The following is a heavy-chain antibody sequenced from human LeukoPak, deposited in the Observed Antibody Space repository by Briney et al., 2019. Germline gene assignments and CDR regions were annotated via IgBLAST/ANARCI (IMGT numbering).Heavy chain of an antibody. Sequence: GGSLRLSCAASGFTFSSYSINWVRQAPGKGLEWVSYISSTGSTIYYADSVKGRFTISRDNAKNSLYLEMNSLRAEDTAVYYCARGENWQQLVHFWGQGTLVTVSS. CDR2: ISSTGSTI. V-gene: IGHV3-48*01. CDR1: GFTFSSYS. CDR3: ARGENWQQLVHF. J-gene: IGHJ4*02. D-gene: IGHD6-13*01.